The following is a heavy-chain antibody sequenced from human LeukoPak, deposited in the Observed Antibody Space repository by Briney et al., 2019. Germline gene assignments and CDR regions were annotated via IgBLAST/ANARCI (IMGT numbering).Heavy chain of an antibody. Sequence: GGSLRLSCAASGFTFSSYWMHWVRQAPGKRLVWVSRINSDGSSTSYADSVKGRFTISRDNAKNTLYLQMNSLRAEDTAVYYCAELGITMIGGVWGKGTTDTISS. V-gene: IGHV3-74*01. CDR2: INSDGSST. J-gene: IGHJ6*04. CDR3: AELGITMIGGV. D-gene: IGHD3-10*02. CDR1: GFTFSSYW.